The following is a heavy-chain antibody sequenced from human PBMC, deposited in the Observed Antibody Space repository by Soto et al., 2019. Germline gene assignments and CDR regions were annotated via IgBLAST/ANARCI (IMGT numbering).Heavy chain of an antibody. CDR2: IRNKTFGGTA. CDR1: GFTFGHYA. D-gene: IGHD3-3*01. Sequence: EVPMVESGGGLVQPGRSLRLSCTGSGFTFGHYAMTWFRQSPGKGLEWLAFIRNKTFGGTAEYAASVKGRFTISRXEXKXSAYLQMNNLKAEDTAVYYCTPDFWSGIYSPDGMDVWGQGTTVTVSS. CDR3: TPDFWSGIYSPDGMDV. J-gene: IGHJ6*02. V-gene: IGHV3-49*03.